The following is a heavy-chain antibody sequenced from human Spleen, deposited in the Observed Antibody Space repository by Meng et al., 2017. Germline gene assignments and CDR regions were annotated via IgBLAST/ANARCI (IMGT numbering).Heavy chain of an antibody. Sequence: GESLKISCAASGFTFSSYAMHWVRQAPGKGLEWVAVISYDGSNKYYADSVKGRFTISRDNSKNTLYLQMNSLRAEDTAVYYCARDKGVYYYDSSGYSNVWGQGTTVTVSS. CDR2: ISYDGSNK. J-gene: IGHJ6*02. CDR1: GFTFSSYA. CDR3: ARDKGVYYYDSSGYSNV. D-gene: IGHD3-22*01. V-gene: IGHV3-30*04.